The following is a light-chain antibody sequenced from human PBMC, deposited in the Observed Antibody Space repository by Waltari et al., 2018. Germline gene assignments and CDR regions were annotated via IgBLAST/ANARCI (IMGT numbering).Light chain of an antibody. CDR1: RNDVGNYNL. J-gene: IGLJ1*01. Sequence: QSALTQPASVSGSPGQSIPISCTGHRNDVGNYNLFSWYQQSPGKVPQLIIYEVNKRPSGVSHRFSGSKSRNTASLTISGLQAEDEADYYCFSYTGDTTLYVFGTGTKVTVL. V-gene: IGLV2-23*02. CDR2: EVN. CDR3: FSYTGDTTLYV.